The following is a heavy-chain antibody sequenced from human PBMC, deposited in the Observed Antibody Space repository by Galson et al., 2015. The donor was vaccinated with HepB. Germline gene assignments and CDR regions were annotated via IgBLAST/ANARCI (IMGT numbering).Heavy chain of an antibody. D-gene: IGHD2-21*02. CDR1: GYTFTSYY. J-gene: IGHJ3*02. Sequence: SVKVSCKASGYTFTSYYMHWVRQAPGRGLEWMGIINPSGGSTSYAQKFQGRVTMTRDASTSTVYMELSSLRSEDTAVYYCARSWYCGGDCSDAFDIWGQGTMVTVSS. CDR2: INPSGGST. V-gene: IGHV1-46*01. CDR3: ARSWYCGGDCSDAFDI.